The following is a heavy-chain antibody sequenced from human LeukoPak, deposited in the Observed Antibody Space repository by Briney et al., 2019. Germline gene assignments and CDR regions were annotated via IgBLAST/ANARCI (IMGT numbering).Heavy chain of an antibody. D-gene: IGHD3-16*01. CDR3: ARERGLWPAYDYCMDV. J-gene: IGHJ6*03. CDR1: GGSINTYY. V-gene: IGHV4-4*07. Sequence: SETLSLTCTVSGGSINTYYWSWIRQPAGKGLEWIGRIYTSGSTDYNPSLKSRVTMSVDTSKNQFSLKLSSVTAADTAVYYCARERGLWPAYDYCMDVWGKGTMVTVSS. CDR2: IYTSGST.